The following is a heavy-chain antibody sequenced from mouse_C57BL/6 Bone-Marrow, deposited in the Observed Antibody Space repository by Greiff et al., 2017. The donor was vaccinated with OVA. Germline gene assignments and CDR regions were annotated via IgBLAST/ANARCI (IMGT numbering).Heavy chain of an antibody. Sequence: QVQLKQSGAELARPGASVKLSCKASGYTFTSYGISWVKQRTGQGLEWIGEIYPRSGNTYYNEKLKGKATLTADKSSSTAYMELRSLTSEDSAVYFCAREGGLRRWFAYWGQGTLVTVSA. D-gene: IGHD2-4*01. J-gene: IGHJ3*01. CDR1: GYTFTSYG. CDR2: IYPRSGNT. CDR3: AREGGLRRWFAY. V-gene: IGHV1-81*01.